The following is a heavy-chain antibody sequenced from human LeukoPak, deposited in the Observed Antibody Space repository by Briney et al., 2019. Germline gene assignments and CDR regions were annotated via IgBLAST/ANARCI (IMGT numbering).Heavy chain of an antibody. CDR2: IYHSGST. J-gene: IGHJ4*02. Sequence: SETLSLTCTVSGGSINSSSYYWGWIRQPPGKGLEWIGSIYHSGSTYYNPSPKSRVTISVDTSKKQFSLKLSSVTAADTAVYYCARHYVPPTYYDILTGYYFYFDYWGQGTLVTVSS. CDR3: ARHYVPPTYYDILTGYYFYFDY. D-gene: IGHD3-9*01. CDR1: GGSINSSSYY. V-gene: IGHV4-39*01.